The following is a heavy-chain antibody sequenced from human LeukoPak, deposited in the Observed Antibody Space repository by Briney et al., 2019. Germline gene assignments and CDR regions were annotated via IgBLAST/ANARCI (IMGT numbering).Heavy chain of an antibody. CDR1: GYTLTSYY. Sequence: ASVKVSCKASGYTLTSYYMHWVRQAPGQGLEWMGVINPSGGSTSYAQKFQGRVTMTRDTSTSTVYMELSSLRSEDTAVYYCARSGGGAKEYYDILDDWFDPWGQGTLVTVSS. J-gene: IGHJ5*02. D-gene: IGHD3-9*01. CDR2: INPSGGST. V-gene: IGHV1-46*01. CDR3: ARSGGGAKEYYDILDDWFDP.